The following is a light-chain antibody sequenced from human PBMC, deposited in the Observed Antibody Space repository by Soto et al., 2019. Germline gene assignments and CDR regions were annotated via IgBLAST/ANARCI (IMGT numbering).Light chain of an antibody. Sequence: DIQMTQSPSTLSASVGDTDIITCRASQSISSYLAWYQQKPGRAPNLLIYRASSLQSGVPSRFSGSGSGTEFTLTIGSLQPDDFATYYCQQYATYSFTFGPGTKVDIK. CDR1: QSISSY. J-gene: IGKJ3*01. V-gene: IGKV1-5*03. CDR2: RAS. CDR3: QQYATYSFT.